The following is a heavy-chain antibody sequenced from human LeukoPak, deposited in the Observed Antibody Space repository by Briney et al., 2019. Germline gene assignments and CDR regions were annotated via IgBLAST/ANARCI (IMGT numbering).Heavy chain of an antibody. J-gene: IGHJ6*03. CDR2: INPNSGNT. Sequence: ASVKVSCKASGYTFTSYDINWVRQATGQGLEWMGWINPNSGNTGYAQKFQGRVTITRNNSISTAYMELSSLRSEDTAVYYCERGFKSGGLYYMDVWGKGTTVTISS. V-gene: IGHV1-8*03. CDR3: ERGFKSGGLYYMDV. D-gene: IGHD3-10*01. CDR1: GYTFTSYD.